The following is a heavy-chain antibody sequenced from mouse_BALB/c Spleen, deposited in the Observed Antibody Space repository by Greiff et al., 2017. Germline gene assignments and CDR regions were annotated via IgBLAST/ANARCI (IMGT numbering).Heavy chain of an antibody. V-gene: IGHV1-80*01. CDR3: ARVNWDVGWFAY. Sequence: VHVKQSGAERVRPGSSGRISCKASGYAFGSYWRTWVKQRPGQGLEWIGQIYPGDGDTNYNGKFKGKATLTADKSSSTAYMQLSSLTSEDSAVYFCARVNWDVGWFAYWGQGTLVTVSA. CDR1: GYAFGSYW. CDR2: IYPGDGDT. J-gene: IGHJ3*01. D-gene: IGHD4-1*01.